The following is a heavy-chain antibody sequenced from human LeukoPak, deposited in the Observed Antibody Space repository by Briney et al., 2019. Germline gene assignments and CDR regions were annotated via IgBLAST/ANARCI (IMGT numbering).Heavy chain of an antibody. CDR2: ISHDGNNK. CDR1: GFTFNLLG. CDR3: AKRMGPSVAATDIDY. J-gene: IGHJ4*02. Sequence: PGRSLRLSCAASGFTFNLLGMYWVRQAPGKGLEWVAVISHDGNNKYYADSVKGRFTISRDNSKNTLYLQMDSLRVEDTAVYYCAKRMGPSVAATDIDYWDQGTLVTVSS. V-gene: IGHV3-30*18. D-gene: IGHD6-13*01.